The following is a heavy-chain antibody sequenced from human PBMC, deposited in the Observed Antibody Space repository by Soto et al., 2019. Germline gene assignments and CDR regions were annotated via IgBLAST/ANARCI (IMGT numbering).Heavy chain of an antibody. CDR1: GYTFTNYG. D-gene: IGHD3-10*01. J-gene: IGHJ5*02. V-gene: IGHV1-18*01. Sequence: QVQLVQSGAEVKKPGASVKVSCKASGYTFTNYGISWVRQAHGQGLEWMGWISAYNGNTKYAQKFQGRVTMTTDTSTSTAYMELRSLRSDDTAVYYCARGVGSGSYYNQYNWFDPWGQGTLVTVSS. CDR3: ARGVGSGSYYNQYNWFDP. CDR2: ISAYNGNT.